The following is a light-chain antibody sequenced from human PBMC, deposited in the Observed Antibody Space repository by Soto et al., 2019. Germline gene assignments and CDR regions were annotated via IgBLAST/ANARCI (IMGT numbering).Light chain of an antibody. CDR1: SRHSSYI. V-gene: IGLV4-60*03. CDR2: LEDSGNY. Sequence: QSALTQSSSASASLGSSVKLTCTLSSRHSSYIIAWHQQQPGKAPRYLMKLEDSGNYNKGSGVPDRFSGSSSGADRYLTISNLQSEDEADYYCETWDSNTRVFGGGTKLTVL. CDR3: ETWDSNTRV. J-gene: IGLJ3*02.